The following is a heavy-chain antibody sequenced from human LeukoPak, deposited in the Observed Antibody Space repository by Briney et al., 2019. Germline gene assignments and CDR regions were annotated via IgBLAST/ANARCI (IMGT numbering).Heavy chain of an antibody. CDR1: GGSFSGYY. V-gene: IGHV4-34*01. CDR2: INHSGST. Sequence: SETLSLTCAVYGGSFSGYYWSWILQPPGKGLEWIGEINHSGSTNYNPSLKSRVTISVDTSKNQFSLKLSSVTAADTAVYYCARGLRRYYYDSSGTGAFDIWGQGTMVTVSS. CDR3: ARGLRRYYYDSSGTGAFDI. D-gene: IGHD3-22*01. J-gene: IGHJ3*02.